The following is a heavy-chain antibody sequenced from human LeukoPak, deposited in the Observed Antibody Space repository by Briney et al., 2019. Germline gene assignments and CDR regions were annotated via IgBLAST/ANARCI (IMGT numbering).Heavy chain of an antibody. CDR1: GYTFTGYY. CDR2: INPNSGGT. CDR3: ARVRVSSGWPCFDY. D-gene: IGHD6-19*01. Sequence: ASVKVSCKASGYTFTGYYMHWVRQAPGQGLEWMGWINPNSGGTNYAQKFQGRVTMTRDTSISTAYMELSRLRSDDTAVYYCARVRVSSGWPCFDYWGQGTLVTVSS. V-gene: IGHV1-2*02. J-gene: IGHJ4*02.